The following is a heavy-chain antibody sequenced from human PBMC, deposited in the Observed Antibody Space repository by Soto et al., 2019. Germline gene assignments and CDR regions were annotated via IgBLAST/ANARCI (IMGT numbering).Heavy chain of an antibody. V-gene: IGHV4-30-4*01. Sequence: QVQLQESGPGLVKPSQTLSLTCTVSGGSISSGDYYWSWIRQPPGKGLEWIGYIYYSGSTYYNPSLKSRVTISVDTSKNQFSLKLSSVTAADTAVYYCARRGRILVPAAPLGMDVWGQGTTVTVSS. CDR2: IYYSGST. J-gene: IGHJ6*02. D-gene: IGHD2-2*01. CDR3: ARRGRILVPAAPLGMDV. CDR1: GGSISSGDYY.